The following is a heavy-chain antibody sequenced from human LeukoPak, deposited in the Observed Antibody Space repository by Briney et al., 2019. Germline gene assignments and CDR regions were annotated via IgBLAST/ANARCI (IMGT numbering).Heavy chain of an antibody. Sequence: GGSLRLSCAASGFTFSSYAMHWVRQAPGKGLEYVSAISSNGGSTYYANSVKGRFTISRDNSKNTLYLQMNSLRAEDTAVYYCAKAFLIVVVPAAAYHYWGQGTLVTVSS. CDR2: ISSNGGST. CDR3: AKAFLIVVVPAAAYHY. CDR1: GFTFSSYA. J-gene: IGHJ4*02. D-gene: IGHD2-2*01. V-gene: IGHV3-64*01.